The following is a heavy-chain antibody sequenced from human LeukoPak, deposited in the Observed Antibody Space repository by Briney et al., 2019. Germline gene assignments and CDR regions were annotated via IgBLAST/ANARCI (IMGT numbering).Heavy chain of an antibody. D-gene: IGHD1-26*01. CDR2: IYYSGST. V-gene: IGHV4-59*12. J-gene: IGHJ4*02. Sequence: SETLSLTCTVSGGSINSYYWSWIRQPPGKGLEWIGSIYYSGSTYYNPSLKSRVTISVDTSKNQFSLKLSSVTAADTAVYYCARVGGSYVDYWGQGTLVTVSS. CDR1: GGSINSYY. CDR3: ARVGGSYVDY.